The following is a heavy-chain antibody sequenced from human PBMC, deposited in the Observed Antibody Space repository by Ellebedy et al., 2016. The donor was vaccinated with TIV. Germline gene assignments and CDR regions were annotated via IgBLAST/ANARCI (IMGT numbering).Heavy chain of an antibody. D-gene: IGHD1-26*01. V-gene: IGHV1-3*01. Sequence: AASVKVSCKASGYTFTTYGIYWVRQAPGQRLEWMGSINVGNGNTKNSQKFQGRVTFTRDTSASTAYMELSSLRSEDTAVYYCARVKWELPFDYWGQGTLVTVSS. CDR3: ARVKWELPFDY. CDR1: GYTFTTYG. CDR2: INVGNGNT. J-gene: IGHJ4*02.